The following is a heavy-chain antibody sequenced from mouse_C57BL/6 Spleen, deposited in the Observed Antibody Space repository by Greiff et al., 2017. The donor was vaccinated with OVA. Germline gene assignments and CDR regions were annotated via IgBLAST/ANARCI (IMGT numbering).Heavy chain of an antibody. CDR2: ISSGSSTI. CDR3: ATGIMDY. V-gene: IGHV5-17*01. J-gene: IGHJ4*01. CDR1: GFTFSDYG. Sequence: DVKLVESEGGLVKPGGSLKLSCAASGFTFSDYGMHWVRQAPEKGLEWVAYISSGSSTIYYADTVKGRFTISRDNAKNTLFLQMTSLRSEDTAMYYCATGIMDYWGQGTSVTVSS.